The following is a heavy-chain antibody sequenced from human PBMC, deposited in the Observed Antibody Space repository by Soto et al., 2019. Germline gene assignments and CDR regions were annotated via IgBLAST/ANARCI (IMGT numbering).Heavy chain of an antibody. V-gene: IGHV4-61*08. D-gene: IGHD1-1*01. Sequence: PSETLSLACTVSGAALSSGGYFYTWVRQPSGKGLEWLGYIYCSGGTNYNPSLKSRVTISLDKSKSQFSLRLNSVTAADTAVYYCTREQSDDKYFDPWGQGTLVTVSS. CDR3: TREQSDDKYFDP. CDR2: IYCSGGT. CDR1: GAALSSGGYF. J-gene: IGHJ5*02.